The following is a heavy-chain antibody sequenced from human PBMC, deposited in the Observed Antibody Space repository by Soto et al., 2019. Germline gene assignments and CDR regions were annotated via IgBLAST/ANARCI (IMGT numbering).Heavy chain of an antibody. CDR2: ISGSGATT. D-gene: IGHD1-1*01. CDR1: GFIFSNYA. J-gene: IGHJ4*02. CDR3: TKGGIPLRYNIPKVDFDY. Sequence: EVHLLESGGDLVQRGGSLRLSCAASGFIFSNYAMSWVRQAPGKGLEWVSAISGSGATTYYPDSVKGRFTISRDNSKNTLYLQMNSLRAEDTAVYYCTKGGIPLRYNIPKVDFDYWGQGSLVTVSS. V-gene: IGHV3-23*01.